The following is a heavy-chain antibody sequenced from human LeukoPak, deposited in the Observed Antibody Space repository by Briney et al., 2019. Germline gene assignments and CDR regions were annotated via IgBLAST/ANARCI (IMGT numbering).Heavy chain of an antibody. J-gene: IGHJ4*02. V-gene: IGHV4-34*01. D-gene: IGHD3-10*01. CDR1: GGSFSGYY. Sequence: PSETLSLTCAVYGGSFSGYYWSWIRQPPGKGLEWIGEINHSGSTNYNPSLKSRVTISVDTSKNQFSLKPSSVTAADTAVYYCARGPHFYYGSGSYYRIWGQGTLVTVSS. CDR3: ARGPHFYYGSGSYYRI. CDR2: INHSGST.